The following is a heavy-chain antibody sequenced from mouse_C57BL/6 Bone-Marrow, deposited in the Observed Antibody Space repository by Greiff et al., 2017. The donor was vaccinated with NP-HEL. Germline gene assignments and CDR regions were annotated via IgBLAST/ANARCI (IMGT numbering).Heavy chain of an antibody. CDR1: GYSFTSYY. CDR3: ARSDFDWYFDY. CDR2: IYPGSGNT. V-gene: IGHV1-66*01. D-gene: IGHD2-13*01. J-gene: IGHJ2*01. Sequence: QVQLKESGPELVKPGASVKISCKASGYSFTSYYIHWVKQRPGQGLEWIGWIYPGSGNTKYNEKFKGKATLTADTSSSTAYMQLSSLTSEDSAVYCCARSDFDWYFDYWGQGTTLTVSS.